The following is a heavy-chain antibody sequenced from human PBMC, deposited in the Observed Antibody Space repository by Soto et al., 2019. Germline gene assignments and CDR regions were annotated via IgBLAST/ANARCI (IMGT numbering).Heavy chain of an antibody. CDR3: AKYCSSDVCFDY. V-gene: IGHV3-48*02. Sequence: PGGSLRLSCASSGFTFSSCSMNWVRQAPGKGLEWVSFISGSGDTRYYADSVKGRFTISRDNAKNSLYLQMSSLRDEDTAVYYCAKYCSSDVCFDYWGQGTLVTVSS. CDR1: GFTFSSCS. CDR2: ISGSGDTR. J-gene: IGHJ4*02. D-gene: IGHD2-8*01.